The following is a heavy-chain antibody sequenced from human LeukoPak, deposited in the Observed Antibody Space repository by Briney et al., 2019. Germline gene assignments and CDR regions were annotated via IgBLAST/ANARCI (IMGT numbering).Heavy chain of an antibody. V-gene: IGHV1-46*01. J-gene: IGHJ4*02. CDR3: ATGYSSGWYVL. CDR1: GYTFTSYY. Sequence: GASVKVSCKASGYTFTSYYMHWVRQAPGQGLEWMGIINPSGGSTSYAQKFQSRVTMTRDTSTSTVYMELSSLRSEDTAVYYCATGYSSGWYVLWGQGTLVTVSS. D-gene: IGHD6-19*01. CDR2: INPSGGST.